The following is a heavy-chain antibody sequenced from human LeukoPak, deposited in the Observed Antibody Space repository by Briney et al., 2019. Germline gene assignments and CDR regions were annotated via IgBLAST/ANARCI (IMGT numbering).Heavy chain of an antibody. CDR1: GYTFTGYY. CDR2: INPNSGGT. Sequence: GASVKVSCKASGYTFTGYYMHWVRQAPGQGLEWMGWINPNSGGTNYAQKFQGRVTMTRDTSISTAYMELSGLRSDDTAVYYCARDPEGGIVRPYVPSPGDDYWGQGTLVTVSS. J-gene: IGHJ4*02. D-gene: IGHD2/OR15-2a*01. CDR3: ARDPEGGIVRPYVPSPGDDY. V-gene: IGHV1-2*02.